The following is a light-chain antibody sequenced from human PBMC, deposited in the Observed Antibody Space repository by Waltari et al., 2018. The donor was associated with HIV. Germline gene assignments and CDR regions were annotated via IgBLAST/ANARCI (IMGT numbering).Light chain of an antibody. V-gene: IGLV2-23*02. CDR1: SSDVGGYNI. CDR3: CAYAGSTTYVI. CDR2: EVS. Sequence: QSALTQPASVSGSPGQSITISCTGTSSDVGGYNIVSWYQQHPGKAPKLMIYEVSKRPSGVSNRFSGSKSGNTASLTISGLQAEDEADYYCCAYAGSTTYVIFGGGIKLTVL. J-gene: IGLJ2*01.